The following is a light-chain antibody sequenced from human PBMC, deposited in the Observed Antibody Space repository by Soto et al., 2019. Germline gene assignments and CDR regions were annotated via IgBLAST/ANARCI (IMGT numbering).Light chain of an antibody. CDR2: AAS. CDR1: QSVSSSY. V-gene: IGKV3-20*01. J-gene: IGKJ1*01. Sequence: ENVLTQSPGTLSLSPGERATLSCRASQSVSSSYLAWYQQKPGQAPRLLIYAASSRATGIPDRFSGSGSGTDVTLTISRLEPEEGEVYYCQQYGNSPWTFGQGTKVESK. CDR3: QQYGNSPWT.